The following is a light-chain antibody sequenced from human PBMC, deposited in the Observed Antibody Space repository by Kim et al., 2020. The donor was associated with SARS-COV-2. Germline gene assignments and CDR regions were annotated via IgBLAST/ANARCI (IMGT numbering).Light chain of an antibody. Sequence: SASVGHRVTMTCRASQRITRWLALYQQKPGKAPKLLIYDASSLKRGVPSRFSGSGSGTEFTLTISSLQPDDFATYYCHQYNSYSHTFGQGTKLEI. CDR2: DAS. CDR1: QRITRW. V-gene: IGKV1-5*01. CDR3: HQYNSYSHT. J-gene: IGKJ2*01.